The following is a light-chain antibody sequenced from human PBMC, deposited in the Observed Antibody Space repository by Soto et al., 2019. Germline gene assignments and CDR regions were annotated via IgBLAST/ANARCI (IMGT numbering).Light chain of an antibody. J-gene: IGKJ4*01. V-gene: IGKV1-27*01. CDR1: LPISNY. CDR2: AAS. CDR3: QKYNSAPLT. Sequence: QLTQSPSPMSASVGDRVTIAGRASLPISNYLAWYQQKPVKIPHLLIYAASTLQAGGPSRFSGSGSGTDFTLTISSLQPEDVAAYYCQKYNSAPLTFGGGTKVDTK.